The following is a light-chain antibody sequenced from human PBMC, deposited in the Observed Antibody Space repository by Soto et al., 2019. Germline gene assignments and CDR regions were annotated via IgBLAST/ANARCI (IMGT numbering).Light chain of an antibody. V-gene: IGLV2-14*01. CDR3: SSFTSSSTLYV. CDR2: EVN. Sequence: QSALPQPASVSGSPGQSITISCTGTSSDVGGYKYVSWYQQHPGKAPKLMIYEVNNRPSGVSNRFSGSKSGNTASLTVSGLQAEDEADYYCSSFTSSSTLYVFGTG. J-gene: IGLJ1*01. CDR1: SSDVGGYKY.